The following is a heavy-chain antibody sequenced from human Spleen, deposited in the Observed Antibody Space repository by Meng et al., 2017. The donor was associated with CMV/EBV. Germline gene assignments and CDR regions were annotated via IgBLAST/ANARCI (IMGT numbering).Heavy chain of an antibody. J-gene: IGHJ5*02. D-gene: IGHD3-10*01. CDR2: IIPILGIA. V-gene: IGHV1-69*10. CDR1: GGTFSSYA. CDR3: ARVFSETYYNWFDP. Sequence: SVKVSCKASGGTFSSYAISWVRQAPGQGLEWMGGIIPILGIANYAQKFQGRVTITADKSTSTAYMELSSLRSEDTAVYFCARVFSETYYNWFDPWGQGTLVTVSS.